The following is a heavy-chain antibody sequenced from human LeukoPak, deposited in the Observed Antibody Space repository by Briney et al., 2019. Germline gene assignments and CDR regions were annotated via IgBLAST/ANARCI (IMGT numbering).Heavy chain of an antibody. V-gene: IGHV3-7*03. CDR1: GFTFSSYW. J-gene: IGHJ5*02. D-gene: IGHD3-9*01. CDR3: ARDYTGYFP. Sequence: GGSLRLSCEASGFTFSSYWMSWVRQAPGKGLEWVANIKTDGSEKYYVDSVKGRFTISRDNAKNSLYLQMNSLRAEDSAVYYCARDYTGYFPWGQGTLVIVSS. CDR2: IKTDGSEK.